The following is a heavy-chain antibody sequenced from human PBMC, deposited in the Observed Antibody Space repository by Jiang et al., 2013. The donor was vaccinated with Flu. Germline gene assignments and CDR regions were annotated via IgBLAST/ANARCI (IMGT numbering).Heavy chain of an antibody. Sequence: SGAEVKKPGSSVKVSCKASGGTFSSYAISWVRQAPGQGLEWMGRIIPILGIANYAQKFQGRVTITADKSTSTAYMELSSLRSEDTAVYYCAREMRSGGLGFGYWGQGTLVTVSS. CDR2: IIPILGIA. CDR1: GGTFSSYA. D-gene: IGHD3-10*01. CDR3: AREMRSGGLGFGY. J-gene: IGHJ4*02. V-gene: IGHV1-69*04.